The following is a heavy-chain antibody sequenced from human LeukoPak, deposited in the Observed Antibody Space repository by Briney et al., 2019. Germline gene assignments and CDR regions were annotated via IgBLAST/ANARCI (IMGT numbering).Heavy chain of an antibody. J-gene: IGHJ4*02. CDR3: ATYRQVLLPFES. Sequence: PGGSLRLSCAASGFTFSSYGMHWVRQAPGKGLEWVAVISYDGSNKYYADSVKGRFTISRGNSKNTLYLQMNSLRAEDTAVYYCATYRQVLLPFESWGQGTLVTVSS. CDR2: ISYDGSNK. D-gene: IGHD2-8*02. V-gene: IGHV3-30*03. CDR1: GFTFSSYG.